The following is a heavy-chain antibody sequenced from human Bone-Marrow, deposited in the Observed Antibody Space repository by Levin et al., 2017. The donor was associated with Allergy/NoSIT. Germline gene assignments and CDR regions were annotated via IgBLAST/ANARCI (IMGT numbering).Heavy chain of an antibody. CDR3: ASGGGWNNEGYALAS. CDR1: GLTFRSYA. CDR2: ISYDGSIK. Sequence: GESLKISCIVSGLTFRSYAMHWVRQTPGKGLEWVSFISYDGSIKEYADSVKGRFTFSRDNSKKTLDLQMNSVRVEDTGVYFWASGGGWNNEGYALASWGPGTLVTVSS. J-gene: IGHJ4*02. D-gene: IGHD1/OR15-1a*01. V-gene: IGHV3-30*04.